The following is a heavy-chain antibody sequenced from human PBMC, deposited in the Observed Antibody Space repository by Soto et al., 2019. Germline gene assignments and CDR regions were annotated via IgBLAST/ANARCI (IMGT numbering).Heavy chain of an antibody. CDR1: GDSVTSVSDY. Sequence: SETLSLTCTVPGDSVTSVSDYWSWIRQPPGKGLEWIGYIYYSGSADYNPSLGSRVTISIDTSKNQFSLKLTSVTAADTAVYYCARGVGFGYYYYHMDLWGQGTTVTVSS. CDR2: IYYSGSA. CDR3: ARGVGFGYYYYHMDL. V-gene: IGHV4-61*01. D-gene: IGHD3-10*01. J-gene: IGHJ6*02.